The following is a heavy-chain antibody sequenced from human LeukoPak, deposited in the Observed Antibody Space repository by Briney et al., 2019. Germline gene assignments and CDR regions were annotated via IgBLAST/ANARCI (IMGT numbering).Heavy chain of an antibody. D-gene: IGHD3-3*01. CDR2: IRYDGSNK. CDR1: GFTFSSYG. CDR3: AKDQTAYDFWSGSSYNWFDP. J-gene: IGHJ5*02. Sequence: GGSLRLSCAASGFTFSSYGMHWVRQAPGKGLEWVAFIRYDGSNKYYADSVKGRFTISRGNSKNTLYLQMNSLRAEDTAVYYCAKDQTAYDFWSGSSYNWFDPWGQGTLVTVSS. V-gene: IGHV3-30*02.